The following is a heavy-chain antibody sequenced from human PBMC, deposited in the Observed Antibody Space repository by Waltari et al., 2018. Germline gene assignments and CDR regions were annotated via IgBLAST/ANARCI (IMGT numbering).Heavy chain of an antibody. V-gene: IGHV4-4*02. CDR2: IYHSGGT. Sequence: QVQLQESGPGLVKPSGTLSLTCAVSGGSISSSNWWSWVRQPPGKGLEWIGEIYHSGGTNHNPSLQSRVTISVDKSKNQFSLKLSSVTAADTAVYYCAGTTVTRPLVYYYYGMDVWGQGTTVTVSS. CDR1: GGSISSSNW. CDR3: AGTTVTRPLVYYYYGMDV. D-gene: IGHD4-17*01. J-gene: IGHJ6*02.